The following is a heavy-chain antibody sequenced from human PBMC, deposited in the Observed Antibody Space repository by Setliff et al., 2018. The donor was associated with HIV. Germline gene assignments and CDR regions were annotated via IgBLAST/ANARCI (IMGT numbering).Heavy chain of an antibody. Sequence: SETLSLTCTVSGGSIGIRSYFWGWIRQPPGKGLEWIGSVYSSGSTYYNPSLKIRVTVSVDTSKDQFSLRLSSVTVADTAVYYCASGQWLEHAFDIWGQGTVVTVSS. CDR2: VYSSGST. V-gene: IGHV4-39*01. CDR1: GGSIGIRSYF. D-gene: IGHD6-19*01. J-gene: IGHJ3*02. CDR3: ASGQWLEHAFDI.